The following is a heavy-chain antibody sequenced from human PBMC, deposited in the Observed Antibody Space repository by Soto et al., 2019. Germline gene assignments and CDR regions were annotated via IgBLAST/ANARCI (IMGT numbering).Heavy chain of an antibody. V-gene: IGHV1-18*01. CDR1: GYTFTNFC. CDR2: ISAYTDTP. D-gene: IGHD2-2*01. Sequence: ASVKVSCKASGYTFTNFCVTWVRRAPGQGLEWMGWISAYTDTPNYAQKFQGRVTMTIDTSTSTAYMDLRSLTSDDTAVYYCARVRPGVEAWFDPWGQGTLVTVSS. CDR3: ARVRPGVEAWFDP. J-gene: IGHJ5*02.